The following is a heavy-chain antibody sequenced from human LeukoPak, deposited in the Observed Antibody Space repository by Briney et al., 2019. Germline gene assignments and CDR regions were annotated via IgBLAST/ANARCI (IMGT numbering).Heavy chain of an antibody. V-gene: IGHV1-46*01. CDR3: ARDNSVGDIAWWFDP. D-gene: IGHD3-16*02. J-gene: IGHJ5*02. CDR1: GYSFTTHY. Sequence: ASVKVSCKTSGYSFTTHYIHWVRQAPGQGLEWMGIINPNGGSTTFAQKFQGRVTMTRDMSTTTDYMELSSLRSEDTAVYYCARDNSVGDIAWWFDPWGQGTLVTVSS. CDR2: INPNGGST.